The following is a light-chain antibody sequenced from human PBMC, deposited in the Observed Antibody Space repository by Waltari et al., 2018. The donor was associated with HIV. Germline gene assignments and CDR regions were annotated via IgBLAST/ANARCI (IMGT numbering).Light chain of an antibody. CDR3: QTTDRNGVVA. J-gene: IGLJ2*01. V-gene: IGLV3-25*03. CDR1: ALPRQY. CDR2: QDN. Sequence: SSALTQTPSVSVSPGQTATITCSGEALPRQYAHWYHQREGQAPLLVIFQDNKRPSGLPERFSASSSGTVLTLTISGVQTEDEGDYYCQTTDRNGVVAFGGGTKVTVL.